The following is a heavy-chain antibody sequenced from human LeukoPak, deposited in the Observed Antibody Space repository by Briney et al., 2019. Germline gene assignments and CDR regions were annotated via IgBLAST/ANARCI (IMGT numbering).Heavy chain of an antibody. CDR2: ISPSSTYI. V-gene: IGHV3-21*01. D-gene: IGHD3-10*01. CDR1: GFTFSDHT. J-gene: IGHJ4*02. CDR3: VRHRSASDY. Sequence: GGSLRLSCAASGFTFSDHTMSWVRQAPGKGLGWVSSISPSSTYIYYADSLKGRITISRDNAKNSLYLQMNSLRAEDTAVYYCVRHRSASDYWGQGALVTVSS.